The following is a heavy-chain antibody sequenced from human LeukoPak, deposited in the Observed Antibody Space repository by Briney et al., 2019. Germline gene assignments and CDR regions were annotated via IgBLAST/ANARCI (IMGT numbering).Heavy chain of an antibody. Sequence: GGSLRLSCAASGFTFSTYAMSWVRQAPGKGLEWVSLISGSGGSTYYADSVKGRFTISRDNSKNTLYLQMNSLRAEDTAVYYCAKLNDNCYYYGMDVWGQGTTVTVSS. CDR1: GFTFSTYA. CDR2: ISGSGGST. V-gene: IGHV3-23*01. J-gene: IGHJ6*02. D-gene: IGHD1-1*01. CDR3: AKLNDNCYYYGMDV.